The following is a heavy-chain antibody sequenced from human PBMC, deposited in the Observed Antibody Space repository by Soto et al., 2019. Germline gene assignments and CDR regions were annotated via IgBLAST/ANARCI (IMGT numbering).Heavy chain of an antibody. CDR1: DGSISSGGYY. CDR3: ARAPPSYYDILTGPPDELDAFDI. V-gene: IGHV4-31*03. Sequence: PSETLSLTCTVSDGSISSGGYYWSWIRQHPGKGLEWIGYIYHRKSTYYNPSLKSRVTISVDTSKNQFSLKLSSVTAADTAVYYCARAPPSYYDILTGPPDELDAFDIWGQGTMVTVSS. J-gene: IGHJ3*02. CDR2: IYHRKST. D-gene: IGHD3-9*01.